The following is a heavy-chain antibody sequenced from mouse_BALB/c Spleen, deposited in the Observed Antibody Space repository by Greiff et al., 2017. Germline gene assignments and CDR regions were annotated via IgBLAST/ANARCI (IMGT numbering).Heavy chain of an antibody. D-gene: IGHD2-3*01. CDR1: GFTFSSYA. CDR2: ISSGGSYT. CDR3: ARHDGNYDDY. J-gene: IGHJ2*01. Sequence: EVMLVESGGGLVKPGGSLKLSCAASGFTFSSYAMSWVRQTPEKRLEWVATISSGGSYTYYPDSVKGRFTISRDNAKNTLYLQMSSLRSEDTAMYYCARHDGNYDDYWGQGTTLTVSS. V-gene: IGHV5-9-3*01.